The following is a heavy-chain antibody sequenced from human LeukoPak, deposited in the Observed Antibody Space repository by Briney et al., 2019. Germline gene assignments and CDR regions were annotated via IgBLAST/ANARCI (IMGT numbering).Heavy chain of an antibody. CDR3: ATFVVVPAANYYYYGMDV. J-gene: IGHJ6*02. D-gene: IGHD2-2*01. CDR1: GGTFSSYA. V-gene: IGHV1-69*13. Sequence: ASVKVSCKASGGTFSSYAISWVRQAPGQGLEWMGGIIPIFGTANYAQKFQGRVTITADESTSTAYMELSSLRSEDTAVYYCATFVVVPAANYYYYGMDVWGQGTTVTVSS. CDR2: IIPIFGTA.